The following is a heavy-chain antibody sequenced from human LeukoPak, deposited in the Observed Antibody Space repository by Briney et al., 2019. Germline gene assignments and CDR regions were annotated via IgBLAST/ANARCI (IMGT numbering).Heavy chain of an antibody. Sequence: SETLSLTCTVSGGSISSSSYYWGWIRQPPGRGLEWIGSIYYSGSTYYNPSLKSRVTISVDTSKNQFSLKPSSVSAADTAVYYCARHIVVVSTPADWFDPWGQGTLVTVSS. V-gene: IGHV4-39*01. J-gene: IGHJ5*02. CDR1: GGSISSSSYY. CDR2: IYYSGST. D-gene: IGHD2-21*01. CDR3: ARHIVVVSTPADWFDP.